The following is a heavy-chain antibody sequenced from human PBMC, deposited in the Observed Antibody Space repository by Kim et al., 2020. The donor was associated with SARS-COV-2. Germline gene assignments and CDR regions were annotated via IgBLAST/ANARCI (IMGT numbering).Heavy chain of an antibody. CDR1: GDSINGHY. CDR2: IHSSGNT. V-gene: IGHV4-4*07. D-gene: IGHD1-26*01. CDR3: ARMSVVGATNPYFDY. Sequence: SETLSLTCTVSGDSINGHYWSWIRQPAGKGLEYIGRIHSSGNTKYLPSLNSRVTMSVDTYNRKFSLTLSSLTAADTAIYFCARMSVVGATNPYFDYWGQGKLVAVSS. J-gene: IGHJ4*02.